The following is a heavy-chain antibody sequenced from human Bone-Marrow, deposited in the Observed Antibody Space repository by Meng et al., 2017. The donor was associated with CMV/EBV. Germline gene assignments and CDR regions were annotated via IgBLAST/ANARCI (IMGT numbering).Heavy chain of an antibody. D-gene: IGHD4/OR15-4a*01. Sequence: GGSLRLSCAASEFTVSRNYMSWVRQAPGKGLEWVAFIRYDGSNKYYADSVKGRFTISRDNSKNTLYLQMNSLRAEDTAVYYCAKAVLGRRYYYYGMDVWGQGTTVTVSS. V-gene: IGHV3-30*02. CDR2: IRYDGSNK. CDR3: AKAVLGRRYYYYGMDV. J-gene: IGHJ6*02. CDR1: EFTVSRNY.